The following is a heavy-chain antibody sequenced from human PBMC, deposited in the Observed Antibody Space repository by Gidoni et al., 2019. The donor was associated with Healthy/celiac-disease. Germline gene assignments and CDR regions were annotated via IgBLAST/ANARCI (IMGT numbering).Heavy chain of an antibody. D-gene: IGHD3-22*01. J-gene: IGHJ3*02. CDR2: FDPEDGET. CDR3: ATALYYYDSSGYYIPSNAFDI. CDR1: GYTLTELS. Sequence: QVQLVQSGAEVKKPGASVKVSCKVSGYTLTELSMHWVRQAPGKGLEWMGGFDPEDGETIYEQKYQGRVTMTEDTSTDTAYMELSSLRSEDTAVYYCATALYYYDSSGYYIPSNAFDIWGQGTMVTVSS. V-gene: IGHV1-24*01.